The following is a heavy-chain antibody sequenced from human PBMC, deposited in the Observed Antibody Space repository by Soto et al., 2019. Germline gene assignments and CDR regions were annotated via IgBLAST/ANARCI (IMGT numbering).Heavy chain of an antibody. J-gene: IGHJ3*01. CDR1: GFTFSTYA. Sequence: GGSLRLSCAASGFTFSTYAMSGVRQVPGKGLEWVSTISDAAGSAYYVDSVKGRFTISRDNSKRTLYLQMDSLRAEASAVYYCARPSGGKIGDDRDLWRPGTMVTV. V-gene: IGHV3-23*01. CDR2: ISDAAGSA. CDR3: ARPSGGKIGDDRDL. D-gene: IGHD1-26*01.